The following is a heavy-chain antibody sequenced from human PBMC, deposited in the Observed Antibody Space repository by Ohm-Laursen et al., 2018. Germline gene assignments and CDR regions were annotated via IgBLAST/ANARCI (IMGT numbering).Heavy chain of an antibody. CDR2: IGTSNTTI. CDR1: GFTFSHYS. J-gene: IGHJ2*01. CDR3: ARPKQWLGCFDL. D-gene: IGHD6-19*01. V-gene: IGHV3-48*04. Sequence: SLRLSCAASGFTFSHYSMNWVRQAPGKGPEWLSYIGTSNTTIYYADSVNGRFTISRDNAKNSLYLQMNSLRVEDTAVYYFARPKQWLGCFDLWGRGTLVTVSS.